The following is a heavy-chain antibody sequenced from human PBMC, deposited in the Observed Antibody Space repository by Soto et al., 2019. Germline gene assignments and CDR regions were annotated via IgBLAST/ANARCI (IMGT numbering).Heavy chain of an antibody. CDR1: GGSFSGYY. J-gene: IGHJ5*02. D-gene: IGHD3-10*01. Sequence: SETLSLTCAVYGGSFSGYYWSWIRQPPGKGLEWIGEINHSGSTNYNPSLKSRVTISVDTSKNQFSLKLSSVTAADTAVYYCARRVLLWFGELSPWFDPWGQGTLVTGSS. CDR2: INHSGST. CDR3: ARRVLLWFGELSPWFDP. V-gene: IGHV4-34*01.